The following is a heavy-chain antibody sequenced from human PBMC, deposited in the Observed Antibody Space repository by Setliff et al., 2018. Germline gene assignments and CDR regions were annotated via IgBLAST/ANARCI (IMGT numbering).Heavy chain of an antibody. D-gene: IGHD3-10*01. J-gene: IGHJ4*02. Sequence: GASVKVSCKASGYTFTSFGISWVREAPGQGLEWMGWISASNGKTNYAQKFQGRVTMTTDTSTSTAYMDLRSLRSDDTGVYYCARAGMASLNRKGVFEYWGQGTLVTVSS. V-gene: IGHV1-18*01. CDR3: ARAGMASLNRKGVFEY. CDR1: GYTFTSFG. CDR2: ISASNGKT.